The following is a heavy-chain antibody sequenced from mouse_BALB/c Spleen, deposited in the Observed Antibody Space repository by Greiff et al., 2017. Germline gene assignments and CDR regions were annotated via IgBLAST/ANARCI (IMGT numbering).Heavy chain of an antibody. CDR1: GYTFTSYW. CDR3: TKGVNYYGSSYYAMDY. V-gene: IGHV1S127*01. D-gene: IGHD1-1*01. J-gene: IGHJ4*01. CDR2: IDPSDSYT. Sequence: QVQLQQPGAELVKPGASVKMSCKASGYTFTSYWMHWVKQRPGQGLEWIGVIDPSDSYTSYNQKFKGKATLTVDTSSSTAYMQLSSLTSEDSAVYYCTKGVNYYGSSYYAMDYWGQGTSVTVSS.